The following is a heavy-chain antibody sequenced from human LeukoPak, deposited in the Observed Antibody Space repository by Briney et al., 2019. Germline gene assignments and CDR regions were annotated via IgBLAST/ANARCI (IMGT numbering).Heavy chain of an antibody. V-gene: IGHV5-51*01. D-gene: IGHD2-2*01. CDR3: ARHVVQSIVVVPDDRDYPMDV. CDR2: IYPGDSDT. J-gene: IGHJ6*02. Sequence: GESLKISWNGSGYSFTNYWIGRVRQMPGKGLEWTGIIYPGDSDTRYSPSFQGQVTISADKSISTAYLQWSSLKASDTAMYYCARHVVQSIVVVPDDRDYPMDVWGQGTTVTVSS. CDR1: GYSFTNYW.